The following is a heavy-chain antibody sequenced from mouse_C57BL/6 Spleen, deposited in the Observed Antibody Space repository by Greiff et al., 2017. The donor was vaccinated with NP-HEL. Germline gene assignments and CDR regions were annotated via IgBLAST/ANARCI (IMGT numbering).Heavy chain of an antibody. D-gene: IGHD4-1*01. CDR1: GYAFSSSW. J-gene: IGHJ2*01. CDR2: IYPGDGDT. Sequence: QVQLKESGPELVKPGASVKISCKASGYAFSSSWMNWVKQRPGKGLEWIGRIYPGDGDTNYNGKFKGKATLTADKSSSTAYMQLSSLTSEDSAVYFCARWNWDGDGFDYWGQGTTLTVSS. CDR3: ARWNWDGDGFDY. V-gene: IGHV1-82*01.